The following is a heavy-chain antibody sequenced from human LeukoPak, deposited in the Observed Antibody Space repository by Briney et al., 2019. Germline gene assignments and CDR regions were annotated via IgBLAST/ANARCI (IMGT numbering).Heavy chain of an antibody. CDR1: GFTFSNYA. CDR3: AKGPTTVVGGGYFDY. V-gene: IGHV3-23*01. CDR2: ISGSGGST. J-gene: IGHJ4*02. D-gene: IGHD4-23*01. Sequence: GGSLRLSCAASGFTFSNYAMSWVRQAPGKGLEWVSAISGSGGSTYYAYSVKGRFTISRDNSKNTLYLQMNSLRAEDTAVYYCAKGPTTVVGGGYFDYWGQGTLVTVSS.